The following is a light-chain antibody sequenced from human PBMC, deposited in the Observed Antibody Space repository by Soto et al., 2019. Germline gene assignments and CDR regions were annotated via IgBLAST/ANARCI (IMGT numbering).Light chain of an antibody. J-gene: IGLJ2*01. CDR1: SSDVGGYNY. Sequence: QSALTQPVSVSGSPGQFITISCTGTSSDVGGYNYVSWYQQHPGKVPKLLIYDVSNWPSGVSDRFSGSKSGNTASLAISGLQAEDEADYYCSSYTSRNTLIFGGGTKLTVL. CDR3: SSYTSRNTLI. CDR2: DVS. V-gene: IGLV2-14*01.